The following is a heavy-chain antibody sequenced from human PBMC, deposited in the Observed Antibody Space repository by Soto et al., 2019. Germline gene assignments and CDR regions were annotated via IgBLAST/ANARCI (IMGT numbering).Heavy chain of an antibody. J-gene: IGHJ5*02. V-gene: IGHV1-69*01. CDR3: ARSRAYCSSTSCYIVGYWFDP. CDR2: IIPFFGTA. CDR1: GGTFSSYA. D-gene: IGHD2-2*02. Sequence: QVQLVQSGAEVKKPGSSVKVSCKASGGTFSSYAISWVRQAPGQGLAWMVGIIPFFGTANYAQKFQGRVTITADESTSTAYMELSSLRSEDTAVYYCARSRAYCSSTSCYIVGYWFDPWGQGTLVTVSS.